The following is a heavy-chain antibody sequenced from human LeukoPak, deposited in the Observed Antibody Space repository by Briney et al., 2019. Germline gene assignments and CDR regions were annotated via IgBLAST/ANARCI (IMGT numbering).Heavy chain of an antibody. CDR2: IYTSGST. CDR1: GGSIRSYY. D-gene: IGHD6-13*01. V-gene: IGHV4-4*07. Sequence: SETLSLTCTVSGGSIRSYYWSWIRQPAGKGLEWIGRIYTSGSTNYNPSLKSRVTISVDTSKNQFSLKLSSVTAADTAVYYCARVGDTAAGTGPFDYWGQGTLVTVSS. CDR3: ARVGDTAAGTGPFDY. J-gene: IGHJ4*02.